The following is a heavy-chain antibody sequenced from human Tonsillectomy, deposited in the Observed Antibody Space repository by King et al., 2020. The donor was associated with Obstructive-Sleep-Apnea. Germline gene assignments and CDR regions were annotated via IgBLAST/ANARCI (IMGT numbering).Heavy chain of an antibody. Sequence: GQLVQSGAEVKKPGASVKVSCKASGYTFTGYYLHWVRQAPGQGLEWMGWINPNSGGTNYAQKFQGRVTMTRDTSISTAYMDLSRLRSDDTAVYYCARGNLYYDSTDDAFDIWGQGTMVTVSS. V-gene: IGHV1-2*02. CDR2: INPNSGGT. CDR3: ARGNLYYDSTDDAFDI. J-gene: IGHJ3*02. CDR1: GYTFTGYY. D-gene: IGHD3-22*01.